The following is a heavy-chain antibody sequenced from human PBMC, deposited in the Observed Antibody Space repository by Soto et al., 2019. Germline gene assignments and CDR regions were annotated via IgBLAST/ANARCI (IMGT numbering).Heavy chain of an antibody. CDR3: ARSDGRY. Sequence: SETLSLTCTVSGGSITSYYWSWIRQPPGKGLEWIGYIYYSGSTNYNPSLKSRATISVDTSKNQFSLKLSSVTAADTAVYYCARSDGRYWGQGTRVTVSS. V-gene: IGHV4-59*01. CDR1: GGSITSYY. CDR2: IYYSGST. J-gene: IGHJ4*02.